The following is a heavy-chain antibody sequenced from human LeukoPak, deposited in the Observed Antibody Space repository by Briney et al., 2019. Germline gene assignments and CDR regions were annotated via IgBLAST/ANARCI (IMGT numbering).Heavy chain of an antibody. J-gene: IGHJ6*02. CDR2: IKQDGSEK. Sequence: PGGSLRLSCAASGFTFSSYWMSWVRQAPGKGLEWVANIKQDGSEKYYVDSVKGRFTISRDNAKNSLYLQMNSLRAEDTAVYYCARGGPTTLWFGRGHGMDVWGQGTTVTVSS. V-gene: IGHV3-7*01. CDR3: ARGGPTTLWFGRGHGMDV. D-gene: IGHD3-10*01. CDR1: GFTFSSYW.